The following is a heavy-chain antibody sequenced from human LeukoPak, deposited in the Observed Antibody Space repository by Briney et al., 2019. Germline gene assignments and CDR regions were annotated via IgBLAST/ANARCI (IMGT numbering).Heavy chain of an antibody. Sequence: GASVKVSCKASGGTFSSYAISWVRQAPGQGLEWMGGIIPIFGTANYAQKFQGRVTITTDESTSTAYMELSSLRSEDTAVYYCARDPDSSGWYGSTSFDYWGQGTLVTVSS. V-gene: IGHV1-69*05. D-gene: IGHD6-19*01. CDR2: IIPIFGTA. CDR1: GGTFSSYA. CDR3: ARDPDSSGWYGSTSFDY. J-gene: IGHJ4*02.